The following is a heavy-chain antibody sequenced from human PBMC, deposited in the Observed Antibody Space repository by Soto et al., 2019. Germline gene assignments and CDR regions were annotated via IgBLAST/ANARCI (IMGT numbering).Heavy chain of an antibody. CDR3: ANGAGGYSYGLTPFDY. Sequence: GSLRLSCAASGFTFSSYGMHWVRQAPGKGLEWVAVISYDGSNKYYADSVKGRFTISRDNSKNTLYLQMNSLRAEDMAVYYCANGAGGYSYGLTPFDYWGQGTLVTVSS. CDR2: ISYDGSNK. CDR1: GFTFSSYG. D-gene: IGHD5-18*01. V-gene: IGHV3-30*18. J-gene: IGHJ4*02.